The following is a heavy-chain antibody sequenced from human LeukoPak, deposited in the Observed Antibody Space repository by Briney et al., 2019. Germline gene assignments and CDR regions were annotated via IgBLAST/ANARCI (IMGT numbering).Heavy chain of an antibody. CDR3: TTYYDSGPSKD. J-gene: IGHJ4*02. CDR1: GFTFSTYW. V-gene: IGHV3-7*05. Sequence: GGSLRLSCAASGFTFSTYWMTWVRQAPGKGLEWVANINKNGGDQYYGDSVKGRFTISRDNTKNSLYLQMNSLRAEATAMYYCTTYYDSGPSKDWGQGTLVTVSS. CDR2: INKNGGDQ. D-gene: IGHD3-22*01.